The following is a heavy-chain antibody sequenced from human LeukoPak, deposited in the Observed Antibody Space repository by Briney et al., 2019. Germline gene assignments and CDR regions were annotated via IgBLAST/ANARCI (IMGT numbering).Heavy chain of an antibody. CDR1: SDSISGYY. J-gene: IGHJ4*02. CDR2: IYNSGTT. D-gene: IGHD2-15*01. V-gene: IGHV4-59*08. CDR3: ARHILTAGSIE. Sequence: PSETLSLTCTVSSDSISGYYWSWIRQPPGKGVEWIAYIYNSGTTKYNPSLKSRVTISMDTSKRQLSLKLSSVTAADTAVYYCARHILTAGSIEWGQGTLVTVSS.